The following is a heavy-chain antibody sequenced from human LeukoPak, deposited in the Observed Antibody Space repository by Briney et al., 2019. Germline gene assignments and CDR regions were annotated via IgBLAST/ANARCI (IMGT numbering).Heavy chain of an antibody. V-gene: IGHV3-33*06. D-gene: IGHD6-6*01. CDR2: IWYDGSNK. CDR1: GFTFSSYG. CDR3: AKAYYSSSNWFDP. J-gene: IGHJ5*02. Sequence: PGGSRRLSCAASGFTFSSYGMHWVRQAPGKGLEWVAVIWYDGSNKYYADSVKGRFTISRDNSKNTLYLQMNSLRAEDTAVYYCAKAYYSSSNWFDPWGQGTLVTVSS.